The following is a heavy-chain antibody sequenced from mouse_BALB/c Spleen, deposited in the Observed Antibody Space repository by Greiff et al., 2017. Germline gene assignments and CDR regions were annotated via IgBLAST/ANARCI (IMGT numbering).Heavy chain of an antibody. Sequence: VQVVESGPGLVQPSQSLSITCTVSGFSLTSYGVHWVRQSPGKGLEWLGVIWSGGSTDYNAAFISRLSISKDNSKSQVFFKMNSLQTDDTAMYYCARDGNYERDYAMDYWGQGTSVTVSS. CDR2: IWSGGST. J-gene: IGHJ4*01. CDR1: GFSLTSYG. V-gene: IGHV2-2*01. CDR3: ARDGNYERDYAMDY. D-gene: IGHD2-1*01.